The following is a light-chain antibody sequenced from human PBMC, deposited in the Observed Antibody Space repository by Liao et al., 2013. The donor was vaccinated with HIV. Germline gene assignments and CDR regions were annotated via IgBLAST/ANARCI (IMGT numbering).Light chain of an antibody. J-gene: IGLJ1*01. CDR3: QTWDTGTGV. CDR2: QDT. CDR1: KLGEKY. Sequence: SYELTQPPSVSVSPGQTASITCSGHKLGEKYTYWYQQKPGQSPVLVIYQDTKRPSGIPERFSGSNSGTTATLAISGAQALDEADYYCQTWDTGTGVFGTGTKVTV. V-gene: IGLV3-1*01.